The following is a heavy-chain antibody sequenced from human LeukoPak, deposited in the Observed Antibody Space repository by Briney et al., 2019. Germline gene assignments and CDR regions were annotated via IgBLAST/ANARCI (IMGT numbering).Heavy chain of an antibody. J-gene: IGHJ4*02. V-gene: IGHV3-33*01. Sequence: GTSLRLSCAASGFTFRNFGMHWVRLAPGKGLEWVAVIWYDGSNKYYADSVKGRSTISRENSKNTLYLQINSLRVEDTAVYYCARDLRSARYDYWGQGTPVIDSS. CDR1: GFTFRNFG. D-gene: IGHD3-9*01. CDR2: IWYDGSNK. CDR3: ARDLRSARYDY.